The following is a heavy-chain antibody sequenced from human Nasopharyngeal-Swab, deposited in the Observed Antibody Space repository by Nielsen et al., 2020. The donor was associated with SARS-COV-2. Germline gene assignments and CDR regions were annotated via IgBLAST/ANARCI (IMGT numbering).Heavy chain of an antibody. CDR3: ARGVMVQGVNGYYGMDV. J-gene: IGHJ6*02. Sequence: GESLKISCAASGFTFSDYYMSWIRQAPGKGLEWVSYISSSSSYTNYADSVKGRFTISRDNAKNSLYLQMNSLRAEDTAVYYCARGVMVQGVNGYYGMDVWGQGTTVTVSS. CDR1: GFTFSDYY. V-gene: IGHV3-11*06. D-gene: IGHD3-10*01. CDR2: ISSSSSYT.